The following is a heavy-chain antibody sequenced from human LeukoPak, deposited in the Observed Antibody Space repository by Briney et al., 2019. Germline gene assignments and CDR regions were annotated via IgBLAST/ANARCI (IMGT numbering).Heavy chain of an antibody. J-gene: IGHJ4*02. Sequence: GGSLRLSCAASGLTLRGYAMEWVRQAPGKGLEWVSAISGSGGSTYYADSVKGRFTISRDNSKNTLYLQMNSLRAEDTAVYYCGKVCSYDFWSGYDYWGQGTLVTVSS. D-gene: IGHD3-3*01. CDR1: GLTLRGYA. V-gene: IGHV3-23*01. CDR2: ISGSGGST. CDR3: GKVCSYDFWSGYDY.